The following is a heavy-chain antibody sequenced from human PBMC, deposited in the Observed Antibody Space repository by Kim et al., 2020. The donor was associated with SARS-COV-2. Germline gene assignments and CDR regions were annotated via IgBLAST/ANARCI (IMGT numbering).Heavy chain of an antibody. J-gene: IGHJ4*02. CDR1: GFTFSTYG. V-gene: IGHV3-23*01. CDR3: AKSTSGYYAYFDY. D-gene: IGHD3-3*01. CDR2: ISGSGGTT. Sequence: GGSLRLSCAAYGFTFSTYGMSWVRQAPDKGLEWVSAISGSGGTTYYSDSVKGRFTISRDNSKNTLYLQMNSLRAEDTAVYYCAKSTSGYYAYFDYWAQG.